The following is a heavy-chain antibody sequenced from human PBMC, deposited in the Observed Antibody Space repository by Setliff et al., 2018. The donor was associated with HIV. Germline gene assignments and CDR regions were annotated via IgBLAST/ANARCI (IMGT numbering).Heavy chain of an antibody. J-gene: IGHJ4*02. Sequence: SETLSLTCAFYGESSNDYYWNWIRQPPGKGLEWIGEIHHTGHINNHPSFKSRVTISLDKSTNQFSLKMKSVTAADSAVYYCARFEVTPVTTRDSWGQGTLGTVSS. CDR3: ARFEVTPVTTRDS. CDR1: GESSNDYY. V-gene: IGHV4-34*01. D-gene: IGHD4-17*01. CDR2: IHHTGHI.